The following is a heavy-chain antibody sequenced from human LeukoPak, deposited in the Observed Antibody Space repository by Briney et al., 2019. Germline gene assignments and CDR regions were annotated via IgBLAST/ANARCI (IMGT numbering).Heavy chain of an antibody. CDR1: GGTFSSYA. Sequence: GASVKVSCKASGGTFSSYAIRWVRQAPGQGLEWMGRIIPILGLANYAQKFQGRVTITADKSTSTAYMELSSLRSEDTAVYYCASSLGHSSGYYFRDHDAFDIWGQGTMVTVSS. J-gene: IGHJ3*02. CDR2: IIPILGLA. V-gene: IGHV1-69*04. D-gene: IGHD3-22*01. CDR3: ASSLGHSSGYYFRDHDAFDI.